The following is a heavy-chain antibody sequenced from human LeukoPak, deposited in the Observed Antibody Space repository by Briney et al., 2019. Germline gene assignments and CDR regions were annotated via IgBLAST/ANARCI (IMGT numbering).Heavy chain of an antibody. J-gene: IGHJ4*02. CDR3: AKDSSIHLNYDFWSGYSRFDY. CDR1: GFTFSSYA. V-gene: IGHV3-23*01. Sequence: GGSLRLSCAASGFTFSSYAMSWVREAPGHGLGWVSAISGSGGSTYHADSVTGRFTISRDNSKNTLYLQMNSLRAEDTAVYYCAKDSSIHLNYDFWSGYSRFDYWGQGTLVTVSS. D-gene: IGHD3-3*01. CDR2: ISGSGGST.